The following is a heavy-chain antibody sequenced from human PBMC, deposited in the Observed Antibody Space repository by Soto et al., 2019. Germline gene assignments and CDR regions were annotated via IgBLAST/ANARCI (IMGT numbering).Heavy chain of an antibody. Sequence: TLSLTCTVSGGSISSGDYFWSWIRQPPGKGLEWIGYVYYTGSTFYNPSLKSRLTISVDTSKNQFSLNLSSVTAADTAVYYCVRDQGSISSTSLFYSNYGMDVWGQGTTVTVSS. CDR1: GGSISSGDYF. J-gene: IGHJ6*02. V-gene: IGHV4-30-4*01. D-gene: IGHD1-20*01. CDR3: VRDQGSISSTSLFYSNYGMDV. CDR2: VYYTGST.